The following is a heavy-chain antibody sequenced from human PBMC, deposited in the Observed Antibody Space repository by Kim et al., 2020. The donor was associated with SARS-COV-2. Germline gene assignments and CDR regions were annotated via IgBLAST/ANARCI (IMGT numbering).Heavy chain of an antibody. CDR2: ISGSGDYI. V-gene: IGHV3-23*01. CDR1: GLTFSVYP. D-gene: IGHD1-20*01. CDR3: ATGATNWNPGH. J-gene: IGHJ4*02. Sequence: GGSLRLSCAASGLTFSVYPMTWVRQAPGKGLEWVSDISGSGDYIFYANSVRGRFTISRDNSKNILFLQMNSLRAEDTAFYYCATGATNWNPGHWGRGTQVTVSS.